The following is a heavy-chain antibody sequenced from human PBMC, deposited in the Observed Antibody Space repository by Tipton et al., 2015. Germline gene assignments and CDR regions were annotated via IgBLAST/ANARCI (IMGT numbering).Heavy chain of an antibody. CDR2: ISTSSSYI. J-gene: IGHJ6*02. Sequence: SLRLSCAASGFTFSSYSMNWVRQAPGKGLEWVSSISTSSSYIYYADSVKGRFTISRDNAKNSLYLQMNSLRAEDTAVYYCARGVGTAMVSGYYAMDVWGQGTTVTVSS. D-gene: IGHD5-18*01. V-gene: IGHV3-21*01. CDR1: GFTFSSYS. CDR3: ARGVGTAMVSGYYAMDV.